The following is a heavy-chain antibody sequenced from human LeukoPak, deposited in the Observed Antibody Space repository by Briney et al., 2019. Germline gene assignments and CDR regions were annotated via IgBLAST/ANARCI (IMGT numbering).Heavy chain of an antibody. CDR1: GFTFSSYW. CDR2: INSDGSST. D-gene: IGHD3-3*01. Sequence: QTGGSLRLSCAASGFTFSSYWMHWVRQAPGKGLVWVSRINSDGSSTSYADSVKGRFTISRDNAKNSLYLQMNSLRAEDTAVYYCARAWRGYYYDNWGQGTLVTVSS. CDR3: ARAWRGYYYDN. J-gene: IGHJ4*02. V-gene: IGHV3-74*01.